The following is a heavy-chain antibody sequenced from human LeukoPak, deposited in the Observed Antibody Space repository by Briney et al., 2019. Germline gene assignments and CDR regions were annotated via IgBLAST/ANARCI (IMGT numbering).Heavy chain of an antibody. Sequence: SVKVSCKASGGTFCSYAISWVRQAPGQGLEWMGGIIPIFGTANYAQKFQGRVTITADKSTSTAYMELSSLRSEDTAVYYCARDRAAAGGSSFDYWGQGTLVTVSS. CDR1: GGTFCSYA. V-gene: IGHV1-69*06. J-gene: IGHJ4*02. CDR2: IIPIFGTA. CDR3: ARDRAAAGGSSFDY. D-gene: IGHD6-13*01.